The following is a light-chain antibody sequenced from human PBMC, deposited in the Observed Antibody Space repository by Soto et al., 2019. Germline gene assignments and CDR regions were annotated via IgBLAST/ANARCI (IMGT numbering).Light chain of an antibody. CDR3: QQYDNPPIT. J-gene: IGKJ5*01. V-gene: IGKV3D-15*01. CDR1: QSVSSN. Sequence: EIVMTQSPATLSVSPGERPTLSCRASQSVSSNLAWYQQKPGQAPRLLIYGASSRATRIPDRFSGTGSETDFTLTISSLEPEDFAVYYCQQYDNPPITFGQGTRLEIK. CDR2: GAS.